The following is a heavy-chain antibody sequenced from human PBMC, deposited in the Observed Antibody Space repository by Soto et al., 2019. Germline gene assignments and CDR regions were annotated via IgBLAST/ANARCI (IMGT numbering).Heavy chain of an antibody. CDR3: ATYLRVTIFGPPDYDY. D-gene: IGHD3-3*01. CDR1: GFTFSSYA. CDR2: ISGSGGSK. Sequence: GGSLRLSCAASGFTFSSYAMSWVRQAPGKGLEWVSAISGSGGSKYYADSVKGRFTISRDNSKNTLYLQMNSLRAEDTAVYYCATYLRVTIFGPPDYDYWGQGTLVTVSS. V-gene: IGHV3-23*01. J-gene: IGHJ4*02.